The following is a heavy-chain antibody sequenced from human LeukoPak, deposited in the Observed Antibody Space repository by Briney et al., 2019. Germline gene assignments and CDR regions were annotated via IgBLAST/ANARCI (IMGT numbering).Heavy chain of an antibody. J-gene: IGHJ4*02. CDR2: IYYSGST. CDR3: AREGRDGYKFDY. V-gene: IGHV4-59*01. Sequence: SETLSLTRTVSGGSISSYYWSWIRQSPGKGLEWIGYIYYSGSTNYSPSLKSRVTISVDSSKNQFSLKLSSVTAADTAVYYCAREGRDGYKFDYWGQGTLVTVSS. D-gene: IGHD5-24*01. CDR1: GGSISSYY.